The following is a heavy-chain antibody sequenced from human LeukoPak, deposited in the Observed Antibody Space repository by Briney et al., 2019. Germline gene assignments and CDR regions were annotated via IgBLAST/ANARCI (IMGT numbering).Heavy chain of an antibody. J-gene: IGHJ4*02. V-gene: IGHV3-7*01. D-gene: IGHD1-7*01. CDR3: AREDDWNYEDY. Sequence: GGSLRLSCAASGFTFSNYWMSWVRQAPGKGLEWVANIKQDGSEKYYVNSVKGRFTISRDNAKKSQYLQMNSLRAEDTAIYYCAREDDWNYEDYWGRGTLVTVSS. CDR1: GFTFSNYW. CDR2: IKQDGSEK.